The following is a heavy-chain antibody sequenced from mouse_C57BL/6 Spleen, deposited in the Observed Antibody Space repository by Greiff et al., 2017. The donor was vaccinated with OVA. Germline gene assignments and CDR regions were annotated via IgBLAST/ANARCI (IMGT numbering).Heavy chain of an antibody. CDR2: IWTGGGT. Sequence: VMLVESGPGLVAPSQSLSITCTVSGFSLTSYAISWVRQPPGKGLEWLGVIWTGGGTNYNSALKSRLSISKDNSKSQVFLKMNSLQTDDTARYYCARMRTGTRLYYAMDYWGQGTSVTVSS. V-gene: IGHV2-9-1*01. J-gene: IGHJ4*01. D-gene: IGHD4-1*01. CDR1: GFSLTSYA. CDR3: ARMRTGTRLYYAMDY.